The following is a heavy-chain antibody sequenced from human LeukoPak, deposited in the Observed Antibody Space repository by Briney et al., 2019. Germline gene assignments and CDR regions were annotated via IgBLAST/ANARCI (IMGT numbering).Heavy chain of an antibody. Sequence: GGSLRLSCAPSGFTVSSNYMSWVRQAPGEGLGWVSVIYSGGSTYYADSGKGRFTISRDNSKNTLYLQMNSLRAEDTAVYYCARGRGGLGGYYGMDVWGQGTTVTVAS. J-gene: IGHJ6*02. CDR2: IYSGGST. CDR3: ARGRGGLGGYYGMDV. CDR1: GFTVSSNY. V-gene: IGHV3-53*01. D-gene: IGHD2-15*01.